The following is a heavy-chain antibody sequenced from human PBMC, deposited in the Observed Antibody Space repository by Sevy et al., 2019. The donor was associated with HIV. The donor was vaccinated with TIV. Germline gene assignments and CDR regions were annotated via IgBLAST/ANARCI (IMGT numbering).Heavy chain of an antibody. CDR3: ARTTPYYYYGMDV. Sequence: SETLSLTCTVSDDSISGYYWSWIRQPPGKGLEWIGYIYYSGRTNYNPSLKSRATISADMSTNHFSLKLSSVTAADTAVYYCARTTPYYYYGMDVWGQATTLTVSS. CDR2: IYYSGRT. D-gene: IGHD4-17*01. V-gene: IGHV4-59*01. J-gene: IGHJ6*02. CDR1: DDSISGYY.